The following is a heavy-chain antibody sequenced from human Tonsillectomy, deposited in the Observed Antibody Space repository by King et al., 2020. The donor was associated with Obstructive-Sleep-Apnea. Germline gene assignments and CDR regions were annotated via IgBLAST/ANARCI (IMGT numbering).Heavy chain of an antibody. V-gene: IGHV3-30*04. CDR3: ARDKGYYGSGSYSYYFDY. D-gene: IGHD3-10*01. Sequence: VQLVESGGGVVQPGRSLRLSCAASGFTFSSYAMHWVRQAPGKGLEWVAVISYDGSNKYYADSVKGRFTISRDNSKNTLNLQMNSLRAEDTAVYYCARDKGYYGSGSYSYYFDYWGQGTLVTVSS. CDR2: ISYDGSNK. J-gene: IGHJ4*02. CDR1: GFTFSSYA.